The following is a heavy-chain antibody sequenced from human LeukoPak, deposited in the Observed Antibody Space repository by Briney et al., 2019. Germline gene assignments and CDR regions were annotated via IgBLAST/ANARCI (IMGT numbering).Heavy chain of an antibody. CDR2: ISGSGAST. Sequence: GGSLRLSCAASGFTFSNYYMHWVDQAPGKGLEWVSAISGSGASTYYADSVKGRFTISRDNSKNTLYLQMNSLRAEDTAVYYCAKGRGSPYYFEYWGQGTLVTVSS. D-gene: IGHD1-26*01. CDR3: AKGRGSPYYFEY. V-gene: IGHV3-23*01. J-gene: IGHJ4*02. CDR1: GFTFSNYY.